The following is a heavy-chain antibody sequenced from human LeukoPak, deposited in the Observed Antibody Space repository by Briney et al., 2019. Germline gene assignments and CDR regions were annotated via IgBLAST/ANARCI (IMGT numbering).Heavy chain of an antibody. CDR1: GFTFSIYS. CDR3: ARDRESSSWFDY. J-gene: IGHJ4*02. Sequence: GGSLRLSCAASGFTFSIYSLNWVRQAPGKGLEWVSSISSSSSYIYYADSVKGRFTISRDNAKNSLYLQMNSLRAEDTAVYYCARDRESSSWFDYWGQGTLVTFSS. CDR2: ISSSSSYI. D-gene: IGHD6-13*01. V-gene: IGHV3-21*01.